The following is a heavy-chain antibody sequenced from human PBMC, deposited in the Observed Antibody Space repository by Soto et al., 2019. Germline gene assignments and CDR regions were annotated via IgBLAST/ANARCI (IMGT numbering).Heavy chain of an antibody. CDR2: ISSSSSTT. V-gene: IGHV3-48*02. J-gene: IGHJ4*02. CDR1: GFTFRSYS. D-gene: IGHD2-15*01. CDR3: ARDFKDRG. Sequence: LRLSCAASGFTFRSYSMNWVRQSPGKGLEWVSYISSSSSTTYYADSVKGRFTISRDNAKNSLYLQMNSLRDEDTAVFYCARDFKDRGWGQGTLVTVSS.